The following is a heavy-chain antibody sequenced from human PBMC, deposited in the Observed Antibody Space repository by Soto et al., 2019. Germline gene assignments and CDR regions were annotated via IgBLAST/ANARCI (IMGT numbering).Heavy chain of an antibody. J-gene: IGHJ1*01. CDR2: ISYDGSNK. D-gene: IGHD1-26*01. CDR3: ARAPTVHAEWGGLLYFQH. Sequence: GGSLRLSCAASGFTFSSYAMHWVRQAPGKGLEWVAVISYDGSNKYYADSVKGRFTISRDNSKNTLYLQMNSLRAEDTAVYYCARAPTVHAEWGGLLYFQHWGQGTLVTVSS. V-gene: IGHV3-30-3*01. CDR1: GFTFSSYA.